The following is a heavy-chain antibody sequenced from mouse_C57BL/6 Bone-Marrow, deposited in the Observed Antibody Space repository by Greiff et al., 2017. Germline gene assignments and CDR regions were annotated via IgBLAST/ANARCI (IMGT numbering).Heavy chain of an antibody. CDR1: GFNIKDDY. CDR2: IDPENGDT. J-gene: IGHJ1*03. CDR3: TTLRRGYWYFDV. V-gene: IGHV14-4*01. Sequence: EVQLQQSGAELVRPGASVKLSCTASGFNIKDDYMHWVKQRPEQGLEGIGWIDPENGDTEYTSTFQGQATITADTSSNTAYLQLSSLTSEDTAVDYCTTLRRGYWYFDVGGTGTTVTVSS. D-gene: IGHD2-12*01.